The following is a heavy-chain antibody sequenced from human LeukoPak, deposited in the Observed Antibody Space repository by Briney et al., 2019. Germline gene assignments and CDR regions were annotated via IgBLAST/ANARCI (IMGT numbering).Heavy chain of an antibody. Sequence: SQTLSLTCTVSGGSISSGDYYWRWIRQPPGRGLEWIGYIYYSGSTYYNPSLKSRVTISVDTSKNQFSLKLSSVTAADTAVYYCARTPRYYYDSSGLDYWGQGTLVTVSS. CDR1: GGSISSGDYY. J-gene: IGHJ4*02. V-gene: IGHV4-30-4*01. D-gene: IGHD3-22*01. CDR2: IYYSGST. CDR3: ARTPRYYYDSSGLDY.